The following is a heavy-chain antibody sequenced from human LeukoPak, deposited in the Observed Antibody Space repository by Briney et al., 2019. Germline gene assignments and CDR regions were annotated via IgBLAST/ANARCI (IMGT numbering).Heavy chain of an antibody. Sequence: PGGSLRLSCAASGFTVSSNYMSWVRQAPGKGLEWVSAISGSGETTYYSDSVKGRFTISRDNSKNTLFLQMNSLRVEDAAMYYCAKTNGYFDQWGQGTLVAVSS. CDR2: ISGSGETT. D-gene: IGHD2-8*01. CDR3: AKTNGYFDQ. J-gene: IGHJ4*02. CDR1: GFTVSSNY. V-gene: IGHV3-23*01.